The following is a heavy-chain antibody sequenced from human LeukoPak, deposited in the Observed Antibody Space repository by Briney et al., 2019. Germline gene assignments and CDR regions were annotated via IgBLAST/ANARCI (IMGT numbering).Heavy chain of an antibody. Sequence: SETLSLTCAVYGGSFSGYYWSWIRQPPGKGLEWIGEINHSGSTNYNPSLKSRVTISVDTSKNQFSLKLSSVTAADTAVYYCSRGSTDYVWGVRTHFDYWGQGTLVTVSS. CDR3: SRGSTDYVWGVRTHFDY. D-gene: IGHD3-16*01. CDR2: INHSGST. V-gene: IGHV4-34*01. CDR1: GGSFSGYY. J-gene: IGHJ4*02.